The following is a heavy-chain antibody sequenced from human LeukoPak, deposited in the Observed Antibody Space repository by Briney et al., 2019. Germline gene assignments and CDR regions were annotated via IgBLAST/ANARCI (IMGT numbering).Heavy chain of an antibody. CDR2: IYPGDSET. D-gene: IGHD3-22*01. Sequence: GESLKISCKGSGYSFSSYWIGWVRQMPGKGLEWMGIIYPGDSETRHSPSFQGQVTISADKSISTAYLQWSSLKASDTAMYYCARQKDVSLVITQSGSGEFDYWGQGTLVTVSS. J-gene: IGHJ4*02. V-gene: IGHV5-51*01. CDR1: GYSFSSYW. CDR3: ARQKDVSLVITQSGSGEFDY.